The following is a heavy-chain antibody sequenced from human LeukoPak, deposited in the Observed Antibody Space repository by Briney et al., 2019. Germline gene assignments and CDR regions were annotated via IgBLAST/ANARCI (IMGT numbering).Heavy chain of an antibody. Sequence: PSETLSLTCAVYGGSFSGYYWSWIRQPPGKGLEWIGYIYHTGSTNYNPSLQSPVSISLDTSKNQFSLKLSSVTAADTAVYYCARDLGYCSSTTCYWLDPWGQGTLVTVSS. J-gene: IGHJ5*02. CDR2: IYHTGST. D-gene: IGHD2-2*01. CDR1: GGSFSGYY. V-gene: IGHV4-59*01. CDR3: ARDLGYCSSTTCYWLDP.